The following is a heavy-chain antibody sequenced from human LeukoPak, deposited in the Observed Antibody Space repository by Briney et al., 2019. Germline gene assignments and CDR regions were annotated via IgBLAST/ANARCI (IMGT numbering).Heavy chain of an antibody. Sequence: SETLSLTCTVSDGSFDFYFWHWIRQPPGKGLDWIGEIDNRGSTQYNPSLRSRVTISVDTSRNQFSLELTSVTAADTAVYFCARDSHSGFQWGQGTLVTVSS. J-gene: IGHJ4*02. V-gene: IGHV4-34*01. CDR1: DGSFDFYF. D-gene: IGHD3-10*01. CDR2: IDNRGST. CDR3: ARDSHSGFQ.